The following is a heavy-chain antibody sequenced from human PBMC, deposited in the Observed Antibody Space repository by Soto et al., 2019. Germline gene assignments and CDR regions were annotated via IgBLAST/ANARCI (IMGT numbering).Heavy chain of an antibody. Sequence: GGSLRLSCAASGFTFSSYWMHWVRQAPGKGLVWVSRINSDGSSTNYADSVKGRFTISRDNAKNTLYLQMNSLRAKDTAVYYCARVHDFWSGYYPDYWGQGTLVTVSS. CDR3: ARVHDFWSGYYPDY. CDR2: INSDGSST. J-gene: IGHJ4*02. CDR1: GFTFSSYW. D-gene: IGHD3-3*01. V-gene: IGHV3-74*01.